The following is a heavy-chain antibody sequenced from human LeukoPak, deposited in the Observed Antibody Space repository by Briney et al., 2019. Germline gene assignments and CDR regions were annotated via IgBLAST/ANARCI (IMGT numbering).Heavy chain of an antibody. CDR2: ISSSSSYI. J-gene: IGHJ4*02. CDR1: GFTFSSYS. Sequence: GGSLRLSCAASGFTFSSYSMNWVRQAPGKGLEWVSSISSSSSYIYYADSVKGRFTISRDNAKNSLYLQMNSLRAEDTAVYYCAREGKYYYDSSGYYPFDYWGQGTLVTVSS. CDR3: AREGKYYYDSSGYYPFDY. D-gene: IGHD3-22*01. V-gene: IGHV3-21*01.